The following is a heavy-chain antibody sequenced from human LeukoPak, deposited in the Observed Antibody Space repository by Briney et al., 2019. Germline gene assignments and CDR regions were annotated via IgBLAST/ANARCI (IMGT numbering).Heavy chain of an antibody. CDR1: GFTFSSYA. V-gene: IGHV4-34*01. J-gene: IGHJ5*02. D-gene: IGHD6-13*01. CDR3: ASIAAAGPNAHSWFGP. Sequence: GSLRLSCAASGFTFSSYAMSWVRQAPGKGLEWIGEINHSGSTNCNPSLKSRVTISVDTSKNQFFLKLSSVTAADTAVYYCASIAAAGPNAHSWFGPWGQGTLVTVSS. CDR2: INHSGST.